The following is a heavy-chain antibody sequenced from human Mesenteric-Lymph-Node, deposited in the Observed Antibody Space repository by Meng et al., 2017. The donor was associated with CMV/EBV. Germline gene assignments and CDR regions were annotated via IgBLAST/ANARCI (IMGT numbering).Heavy chain of an antibody. CDR1: GVSLSDYY. CDR2: ISHSGST. D-gene: IGHD3-10*01. V-gene: IGHV4-34*01. CDR3: ASRGALVRGILITTFDS. Sequence: GVSLSDYYWSWIRQSPGEGLEWIGEISHSGSTNDNPSLKSRVTMSIDTSKKQISLKLTSVTAADTAVYYCASRGALVRGILITTFDSWGQGTLVTVSS. J-gene: IGHJ4*02.